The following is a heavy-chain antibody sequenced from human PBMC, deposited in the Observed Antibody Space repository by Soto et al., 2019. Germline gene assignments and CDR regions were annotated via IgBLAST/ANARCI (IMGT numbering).Heavy chain of an antibody. D-gene: IGHD3-10*01. Sequence: PGGSLRLSCAASGFTFSSYAMSWVRQAPGKGLVWVSRINSDGSSTSYADSVKGRFTISRDNAKNTLYLQMNSLRAEDTAVYYCEGFGELLYPNYYYYGMDVWGQGTTVTVSS. CDR1: GFTFSSYA. V-gene: IGHV3-74*01. J-gene: IGHJ6*02. CDR3: EGFGELLYPNYYYYGMDV. CDR2: INSDGSST.